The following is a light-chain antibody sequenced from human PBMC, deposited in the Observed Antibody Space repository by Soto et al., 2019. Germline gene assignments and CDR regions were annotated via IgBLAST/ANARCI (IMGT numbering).Light chain of an antibody. Sequence: SYELTQPLSVSVALGQTARITCGGNNIGSKNVHWYQQKPGQVPVLVIYRDSNRPSGIPERSSGSNSGNTATLTISRAQAGDEADYYCQVWDSSTARVFGGGTKLTVL. CDR2: RDS. CDR3: QVWDSSTARV. V-gene: IGLV3-9*01. J-gene: IGLJ3*02. CDR1: NIGSKN.